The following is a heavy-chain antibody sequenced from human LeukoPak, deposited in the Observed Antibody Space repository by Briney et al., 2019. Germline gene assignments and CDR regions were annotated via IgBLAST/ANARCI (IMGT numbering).Heavy chain of an antibody. V-gene: IGHV1-2*04. J-gene: IGHJ5*02. Sequence: ASVKVSCKASGYTFTGYYMHWVRQAPGQGLEWMGWINPNSGGTNYAQKFQGWVTMTRDTSISTAYMELSRLRSDDTAVYYCARAGSYSSSWYGYNWFDPWGQGTLVTVSS. CDR2: INPNSGGT. D-gene: IGHD6-13*01. CDR3: ARAGSYSSSWYGYNWFDP. CDR1: GYTFTGYY.